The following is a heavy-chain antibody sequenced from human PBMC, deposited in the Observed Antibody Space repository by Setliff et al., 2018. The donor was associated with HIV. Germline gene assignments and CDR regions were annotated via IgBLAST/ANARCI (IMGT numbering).Heavy chain of an antibody. V-gene: IGHV4-34*01. CDR3: ARGRCTGGTCSGRYSYLRIDV. J-gene: IGHJ6*03. Sequence: SQTLSLTCAVYGGTFSDYFWTWIRRPPGKGLEWIGEIHHSGRTEYNPSLTSRISMLVDSSKNQFSLRMSSVAAADTAVYYCARGRCTGGTCSGRYSYLRIDVWGKGTTVTVSS. CDR2: IHHSGRT. CDR1: GGTFSDYF. D-gene: IGHD2-8*02.